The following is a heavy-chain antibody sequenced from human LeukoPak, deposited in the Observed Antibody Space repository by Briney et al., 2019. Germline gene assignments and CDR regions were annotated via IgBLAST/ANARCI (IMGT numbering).Heavy chain of an antibody. CDR2: INPNSGGT. Sequence: ASVKVSCKTSGYTFTSYGVSWVRQAPGQGLEWMGWINPNSGGTNYAQKFQGRVTMTRDTSISTAYMELSRLRSDDTAVYYCARSGGRVVPAAIGPHWFDPWGQGTLVTVSS. CDR3: ARSGGRVVPAAIGPHWFDP. V-gene: IGHV1-2*02. J-gene: IGHJ5*02. D-gene: IGHD2-2*02. CDR1: GYTFTSYG.